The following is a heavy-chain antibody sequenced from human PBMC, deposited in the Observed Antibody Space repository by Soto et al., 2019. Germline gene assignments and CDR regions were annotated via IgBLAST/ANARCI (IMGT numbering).Heavy chain of an antibody. V-gene: IGHV3-49*03. CDR1: GFTFCDYA. D-gene: IGHD4-4*01. CDR2: IRSKAYGGTT. J-gene: IGHJ6*03. Sequence: GGSMRLSCRASGFTFCDYAMSWFRQAPGKGLEWVGFIRSKAYGGTTEYAASVKGRFTISRDDSKSIAYLQMNSLKTEDTGVYYCTKTVTVGWYYYYYMDVWGKGTTVTVSS. CDR3: TKTVTVGWYYYYYMDV.